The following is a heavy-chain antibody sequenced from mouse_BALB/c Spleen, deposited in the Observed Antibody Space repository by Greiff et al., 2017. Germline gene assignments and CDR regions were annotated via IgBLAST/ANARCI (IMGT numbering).Heavy chain of an antibody. CDR2: IWSDGST. CDR1: GFSLTSYG. Sequence: VKLMESGPDLVAPSQSLSITCTVSGFSLTSYGVHWVRQPPGKGLEWLVVIWSDGSTTYNSALKSRLSISKDNSKSQVFLKKNSLQTDDTAMYYCARAYYRYEGAMDYWGQGTSVTVSS. V-gene: IGHV2-6-2*01. D-gene: IGHD2-14*01. CDR3: ARAYYRYEGAMDY. J-gene: IGHJ4*01.